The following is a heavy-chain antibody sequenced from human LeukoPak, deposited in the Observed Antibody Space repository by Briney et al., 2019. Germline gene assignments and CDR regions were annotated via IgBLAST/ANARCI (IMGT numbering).Heavy chain of an antibody. D-gene: IGHD1-26*01. CDR3: ARVGSYSGSYPNDY. CDR2: INHSGST. Sequence: SETQSLTCAVYGGSFSGYYWSWIRQPPGKGLEWIGEINHSGSTNYNPSLKSRVTISVDTSKNQFSLKLSSVTAADTAVYYCARVGSYSGSYPNDYWGQGTLVTVSS. CDR1: GGSFSGYY. V-gene: IGHV4-34*01. J-gene: IGHJ4*02.